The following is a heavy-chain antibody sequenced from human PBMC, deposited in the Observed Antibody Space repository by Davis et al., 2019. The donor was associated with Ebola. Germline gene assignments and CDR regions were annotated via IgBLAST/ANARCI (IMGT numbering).Heavy chain of an antibody. J-gene: IGHJ4*02. CDR1: GFTFQTYT. V-gene: IGHV3-33*08. Sequence: GESLKISCAASGFTFQTYTMHWVRQAPGKGLEWVAVIWSDGNYRLYADSVRGRFTISRDNSKNTLYLQMNSLRVEDTAMYYCAREMRGTADSHWGQGTLVTVSS. CDR3: AREMRGTADSH. CDR2: IWSDGNYR. D-gene: IGHD1/OR15-1a*01.